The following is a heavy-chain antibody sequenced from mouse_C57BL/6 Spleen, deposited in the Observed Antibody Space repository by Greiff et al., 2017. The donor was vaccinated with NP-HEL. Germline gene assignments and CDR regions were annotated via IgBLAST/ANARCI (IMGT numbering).Heavy chain of an antibody. J-gene: IGHJ2*01. CDR2: IDPSDSYT. D-gene: IGHD4-1*01. Sequence: VKVVESGAELVMPGASVKLSCKASGYTFTSYWMHWVKQRPGQGLEWIGEIDPSDSYTNYNQKFKGKSTLTVDKSSSTAYMQLSSLTSEDSAVYYCARLTGTSYFDYWGQGTTLTVSS. CDR3: ARLTGTSYFDY. V-gene: IGHV1-69*01. CDR1: GYTFTSYW.